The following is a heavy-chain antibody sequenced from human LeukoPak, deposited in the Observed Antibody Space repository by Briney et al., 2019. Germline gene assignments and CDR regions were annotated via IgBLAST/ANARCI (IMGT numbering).Heavy chain of an antibody. CDR2: IYSSATT. CDR3: ARGRYCTATVCGGGDAFDI. V-gene: IGHV4-4*07. CDR1: GGSISTYY. Sequence: SETLSLTCSVSGGSISTYYWSWLRQPAGKGREWIGRIYSSATTNLNPSLKSRVTLSIDASKKQVSLRLSSVTAADTAVYYCARGRYCTATVCGGGDAFDIWGQGTVVIVSS. D-gene: IGHD2-8*02. J-gene: IGHJ3*02.